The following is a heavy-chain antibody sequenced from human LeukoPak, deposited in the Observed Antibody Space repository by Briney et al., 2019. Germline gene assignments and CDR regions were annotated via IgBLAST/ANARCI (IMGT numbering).Heavy chain of an antibody. Sequence: GGSLRLSCAASGFTFGTHWMHWVRHAPGKGLVWVSRLNSDGSSTHYAGSVQGRFTISRDNAKNTLYLQMNSLRAEDTAVYYCAREYYYNIDVWGQGTTVTVSS. CDR3: AREYYYNIDV. J-gene: IGHJ6*02. CDR1: GFTFGTHW. V-gene: IGHV3-74*01. CDR2: LNSDGSST.